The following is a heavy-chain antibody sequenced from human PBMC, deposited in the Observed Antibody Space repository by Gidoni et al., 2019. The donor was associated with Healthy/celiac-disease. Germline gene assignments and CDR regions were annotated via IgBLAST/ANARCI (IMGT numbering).Heavy chain of an antibody. CDR3: ATLTGYYYDSSGYSGRAEYFQH. D-gene: IGHD3-22*01. Sequence: QVQLVQSGAEVKKPGSSVKVSCKASGGTFSSSTISWVRQAPGQGLEWMGRIIPILGIANYAQKFQGRVTITADKSTSTAYMELSSLRSEDTAVYYCATLTGYYYDSSGYSGRAEYFQHWGQGTLVTVSS. CDR1: GGTFSSST. V-gene: IGHV1-69*02. J-gene: IGHJ1*01. CDR2: IIPILGIA.